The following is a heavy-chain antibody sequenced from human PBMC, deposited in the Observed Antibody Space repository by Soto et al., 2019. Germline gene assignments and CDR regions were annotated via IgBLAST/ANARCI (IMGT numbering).Heavy chain of an antibody. V-gene: IGHV3-23*01. CDR2: ISASGGAT. CDR3: ASPRDNSARYRPCFDY. Sequence: QPGGSLRLSCAAPGFTFAGYAMSWVRQAPGKGPEWISTISASGGATYFTDSVRGRFTISRDNSKNTLFLQMNSLRVEDTAVYYCASPRDNSARYRPCFDYWGQGALVTVSS. J-gene: IGHJ4*02. CDR1: GFTFAGYA. D-gene: IGHD6-19*01.